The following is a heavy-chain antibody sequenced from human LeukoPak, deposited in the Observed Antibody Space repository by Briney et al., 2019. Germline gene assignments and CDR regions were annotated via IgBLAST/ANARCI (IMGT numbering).Heavy chain of an antibody. CDR1: GYSISNGYY. Sequence: SETLSLTCAVSGYSISNGYYWVRIRQPPGRGLEWICSLYHSDSAYYNTSLRSRVSMSVDTSKNQFSLTLSFVTAADTAVHNCARQHDSYYYYYIDVWGSGTTVTVSS. V-gene: IGHV4-38-2*01. J-gene: IGHJ6*03. CDR3: ARQHDSYYYYYIDV. CDR2: LYHSDSA.